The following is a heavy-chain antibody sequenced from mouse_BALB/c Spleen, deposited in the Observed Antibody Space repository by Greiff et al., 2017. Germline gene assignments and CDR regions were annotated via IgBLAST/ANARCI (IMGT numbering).Heavy chain of an antibody. V-gene: IGHV3-8*02. CDR3: ARRGYYRYDDGYAMDY. Sequence: ESGPSLVKPSQTLSLTCSVTGDSITSGYWNWIRKFPGNKLEYMGYISYSGSTYYNPSLKSRISITRDTSKNQYYLQLNSVTTEDTATYYCARRGYYRYDDGYAMDYWGQGTSVTVSS. J-gene: IGHJ4*01. CDR1: GDSITSGY. D-gene: IGHD2-14*01. CDR2: ISYSGST.